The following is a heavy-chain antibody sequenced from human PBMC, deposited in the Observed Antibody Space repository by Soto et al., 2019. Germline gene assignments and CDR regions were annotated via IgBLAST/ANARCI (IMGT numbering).Heavy chain of an antibody. CDR2: ISYDGSNK. V-gene: IGHV3-30-3*01. D-gene: IGHD3-16*01. CDR1: GFTFSSYA. J-gene: IGHJ4*02. Sequence: QVQLVESGGGVVQPGRSLRLSCAASGFTFSSYAMHWVRQAPGKGLEWVAVISYDGSNKYYADSVKGRFTISRDNSKNTLYLQINSLRAEDTAVYYCARGTFILITFAQVWNDYWGQGTLGNVSS. CDR3: ARGTFILITFAQVWNDY.